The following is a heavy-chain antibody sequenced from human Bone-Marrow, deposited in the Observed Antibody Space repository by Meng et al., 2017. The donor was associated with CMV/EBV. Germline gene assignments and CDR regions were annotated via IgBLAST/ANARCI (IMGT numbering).Heavy chain of an antibody. CDR3: ARAGYYDILTGYYREGAFDI. J-gene: IGHJ3*02. D-gene: IGHD3-9*01. Sequence: GESLKISCAASGFTFSSYAMHWVRQAPGKGLEWVAVISYDGSNKYYADSVKGRFTISRDNSKNTKYLQMNSLRAEDTAVYYCARAGYYDILTGYYREGAFDIWGQGTRVTVSS. CDR1: GFTFSSYA. CDR2: ISYDGSNK. V-gene: IGHV3-30-3*01.